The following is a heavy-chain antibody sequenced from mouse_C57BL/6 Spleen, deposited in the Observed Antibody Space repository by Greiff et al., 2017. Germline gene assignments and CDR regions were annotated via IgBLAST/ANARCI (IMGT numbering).Heavy chain of an antibody. Sequence: QVQLKQSGAELVRPGASVKLSCKASGYTFTSYWMHWVKQRPGQGLEWIGMIDPSDSYTNYNQKFKGKATLTVDTSSSTAYMQLSSLTSDDSAVYCCATGGKFGGVDYWGQGTTLTVSS. CDR1: GYTFTSYW. V-gene: IGHV1-59*01. D-gene: IGHD2-1*01. CDR2: IDPSDSYT. CDR3: ATGGKFGGVDY. J-gene: IGHJ2*01.